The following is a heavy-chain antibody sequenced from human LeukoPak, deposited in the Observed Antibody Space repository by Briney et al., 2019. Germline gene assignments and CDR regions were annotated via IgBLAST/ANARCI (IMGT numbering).Heavy chain of an antibody. Sequence: GGSLRLSCAASGFTFSSYAIHWVRQAPGKGLEWVAFIRYDGNNKYYADSVKGRFTISRDNSKNTLYLQMNSLRAEDTAVYYCARDTPPYCSGGSCYFDYWGQGILVTVSS. CDR3: ARDTPPYCSGGSCYFDY. D-gene: IGHD2-15*01. V-gene: IGHV3-30*02. CDR1: GFTFSSYA. CDR2: IRYDGNNK. J-gene: IGHJ4*02.